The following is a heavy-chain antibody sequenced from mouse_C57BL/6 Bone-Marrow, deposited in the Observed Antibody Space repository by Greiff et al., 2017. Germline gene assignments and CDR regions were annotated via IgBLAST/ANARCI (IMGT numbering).Heavy chain of an antibody. CDR1: GYTFTSYW. J-gene: IGHJ4*01. V-gene: IGHV1-52*01. CDR3: AREGIYYDYYAMDY. D-gene: IGHD2-1*01. CDR2: IDPSDSET. Sequence: QVQLQQPGAELVRPGSSVKLSCKASGYTFTSYWVHWVKQRPIQGLEWIGNIDPSDSETHYNQKFKDKATLTVDKSSSTAYMQLSSLTSEDSAVYYCAREGIYYDYYAMDYWGQGTSVTVSS.